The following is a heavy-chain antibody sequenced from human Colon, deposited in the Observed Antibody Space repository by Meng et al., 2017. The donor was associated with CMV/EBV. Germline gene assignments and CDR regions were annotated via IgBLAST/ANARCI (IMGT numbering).Heavy chain of an antibody. J-gene: IGHJ4*02. D-gene: IGHD6-19*01. CDR2: ISSSDGRT. CDR1: GFTFGTYA. Sequence: GGSLRLSCAASGFTFGTYAMSWVRQAPGKGPEWVSAISSSDGRTSYADSVRGRFTISRDNSKNTLYLQMNSLRAEDTAVYYCAKSPIWVAVAGVLHYWGQGTQVTVSS. CDR3: AKSPIWVAVAGVLHY. V-gene: IGHV3-23*01.